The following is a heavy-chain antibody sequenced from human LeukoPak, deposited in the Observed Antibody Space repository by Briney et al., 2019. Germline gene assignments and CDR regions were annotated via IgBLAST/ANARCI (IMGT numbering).Heavy chain of an antibody. Sequence: SETLSLTCTVSGGSISSYYWSWIRQPPGKGLEWIGYINYSGSTNYNPSLKSRVTISVDTSKNQVSLKLSSVTAADTAVYYCARLDTALSSIQIWGQGTLVTVSS. CDR1: GGSISSYY. V-gene: IGHV4-59*01. J-gene: IGHJ4*02. D-gene: IGHD5-18*01. CDR3: ARLDTALSSIQI. CDR2: INYSGST.